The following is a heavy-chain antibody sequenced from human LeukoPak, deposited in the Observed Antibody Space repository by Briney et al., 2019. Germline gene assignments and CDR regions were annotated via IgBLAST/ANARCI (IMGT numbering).Heavy chain of an antibody. V-gene: IGHV1-69*04. CDR2: IIPILGIA. CDR3: ARAESDYGDYGPFDY. D-gene: IGHD4-17*01. Sequence: GSSVKVSCKASGGTFSSYAISWVRQAPGQGLEWMGRIIPILGIANYAQKFQGRVTITADKSTSTAYMELSSLRSEDTAVYYCARAESDYGDYGPFDYWGQGTLVTVSS. J-gene: IGHJ4*02. CDR1: GGTFSSYA.